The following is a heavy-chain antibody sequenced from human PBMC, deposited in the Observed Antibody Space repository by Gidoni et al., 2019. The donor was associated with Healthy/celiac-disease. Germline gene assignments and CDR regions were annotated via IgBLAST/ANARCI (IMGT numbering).Heavy chain of an antibody. CDR2: ISYDGSNK. CDR3: ARDWKYQQSEPDMGYYYMDV. J-gene: IGHJ6*03. V-gene: IGHV3-30-3*01. D-gene: IGHD2-2*01. CDR1: GFTFSSYA. Sequence: QVQLVESGGGVVQPGRSLRLSCAASGFTFSSYAMPWVRQAPGKGLEWVAVISYDGSNKYYADSVKGRFTISRDNSKNTLYLQMNSLRAEDTAVYYCARDWKYQQSEPDMGYYYMDVWGKGTTVTVSS.